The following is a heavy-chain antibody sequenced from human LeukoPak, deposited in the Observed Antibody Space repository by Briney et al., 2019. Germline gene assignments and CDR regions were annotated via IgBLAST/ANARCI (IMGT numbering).Heavy chain of an antibody. V-gene: IGHV1-8*01. CDR1: GYTFTTYD. Sequence: GASVKVSCKASGYTFTTYDINWVRQATGQGLEWMGWMNPNSGNTGYTQKFQGRVTMTRYTSISTAYMELSSLRSEDTAVYYCARGRGSGHKENWFDPWGQGTLVTVSS. D-gene: IGHD6-19*01. CDR3: ARGRGSGHKENWFDP. J-gene: IGHJ5*02. CDR2: MNPNSGNT.